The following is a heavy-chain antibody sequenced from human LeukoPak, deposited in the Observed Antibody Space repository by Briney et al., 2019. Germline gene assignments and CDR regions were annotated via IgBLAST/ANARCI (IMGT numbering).Heavy chain of an antibody. CDR1: GFTFSSYA. J-gene: IGHJ4*02. CDR3: AKGLSSSSSWYLVDY. Sequence: GGSLRLCCAASGFTFSSYAMSWVRQAPGKGLEWVSAISGSGGSTYYADSVKGRFTISRDNSKNTLYLQMNSLRAEDTAVYYCAKGLSSSSSWYLVDYWGQGTLVTVSS. V-gene: IGHV3-23*01. D-gene: IGHD6-13*01. CDR2: ISGSGGST.